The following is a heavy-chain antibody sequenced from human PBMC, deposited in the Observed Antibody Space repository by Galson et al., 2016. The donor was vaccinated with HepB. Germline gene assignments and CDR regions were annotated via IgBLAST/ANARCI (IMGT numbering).Heavy chain of an antibody. D-gene: IGHD6-19*01. CDR2: ISWNGDNI. CDR1: GFTFDDFA. Sequence: SLRLSCAASGFTFDDFAMHWVRQAPGKGLEWVSGISWNGDNIGYADSVKGRFTISRDNAKNSLYLQMNSLRAEDTAFYYCAKDGSIAVTGGAYNWFDPWGQGTLVTVSS. V-gene: IGHV3-9*01. J-gene: IGHJ5*02. CDR3: AKDGSIAVTGGAYNWFDP.